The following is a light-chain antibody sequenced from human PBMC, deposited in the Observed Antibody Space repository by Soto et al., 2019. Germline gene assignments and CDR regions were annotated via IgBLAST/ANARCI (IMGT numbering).Light chain of an antibody. CDR2: GAS. CDR3: QQYNSWLWT. V-gene: IGKV3-15*01. CDR1: QSISSSY. J-gene: IGKJ1*01. Sequence: IVLTHSPGTLSLSPGEIAALSCRGSQSISSSYLALYQQKPRQAPRLLIYGASTRATGIPARFSGSGSGTEFTLIISSLQSEDSAVYYCQQYNSWLWTFGQGTKVDIK.